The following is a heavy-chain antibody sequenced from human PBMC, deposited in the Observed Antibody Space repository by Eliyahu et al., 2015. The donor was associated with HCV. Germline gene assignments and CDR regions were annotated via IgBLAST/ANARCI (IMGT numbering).Heavy chain of an antibody. CDR3: ARSGVEMATPETADAFDI. CDR1: GGTFSTYA. J-gene: IGHJ3*02. D-gene: IGHD5-24*01. Sequence: EVKRPGSSMKVSCKASGGTFSTYAIIWVRQAPGQGLQWMGMIIPLFGTTKYAQDFQGRLTISADESTNAAYMQLRSLNSEEPGRYFCARSGVEMATPETADAFDIWGQGTLVTVSS. CDR2: IIPLFGTT. V-gene: IGHV1-69*15.